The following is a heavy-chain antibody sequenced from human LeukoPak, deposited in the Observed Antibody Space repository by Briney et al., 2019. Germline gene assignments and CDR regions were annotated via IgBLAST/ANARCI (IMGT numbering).Heavy chain of an antibody. CDR1: GGTFSSYA. J-gene: IGHJ4*02. Sequence: SVKVSCKASGGTFSSYAISWVRQAPGQGLEWMGRIIPILGIANYAQKLQGRVTMTTDTSTSTAYMELRSLRSDDTAVYYCARGGQIFGVVIDYWGQGTLVTVSS. CDR3: ARGGQIFGVVIDY. D-gene: IGHD3-3*01. V-gene: IGHV1-69*04. CDR2: IIPILGIA.